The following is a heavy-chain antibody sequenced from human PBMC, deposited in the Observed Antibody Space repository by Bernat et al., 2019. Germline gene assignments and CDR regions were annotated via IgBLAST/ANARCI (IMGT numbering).Heavy chain of an antibody. D-gene: IGHD3-10*01. CDR1: GFTFSSYG. CDR2: IWYDGSNK. CDR3: ARDRGGMGDY. J-gene: IGHJ4*02. Sequence: QVQLVESGGGVVQPGRSLRLSCAASGFTFSSYGMHWVRQAPGKGLEWVAVIWYDGSNKYYADSVKGRFTLSRDNANNTLYLQMNSLRAEDTAVYYCARDRGGMGDYWGQGTLVTVSS. V-gene: IGHV3-33*01.